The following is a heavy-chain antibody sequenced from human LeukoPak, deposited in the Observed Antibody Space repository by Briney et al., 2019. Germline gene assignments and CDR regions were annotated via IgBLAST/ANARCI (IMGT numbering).Heavy chain of an antibody. CDR3: ARYIPARPGFDY. Sequence: SETLSLTCTVSGGSISGYYWSWIRQPAGKGLEWMGRIYTSGSTNYNPSLKSRVTMSVDTSKNQFSLKLSSVTVADTAVYYCARYIPARPGFDYWGQGTLVTVSS. J-gene: IGHJ4*02. V-gene: IGHV4-4*07. CDR2: IYTSGST. D-gene: IGHD6-6*01. CDR1: GGSISGYY.